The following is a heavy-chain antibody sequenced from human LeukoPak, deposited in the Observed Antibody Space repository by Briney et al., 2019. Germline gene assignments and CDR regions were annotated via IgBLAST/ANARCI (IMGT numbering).Heavy chain of an antibody. CDR2: ISYDGSNK. CDR1: GFTFSSYA. Sequence: GGSLRLSCAASGFTFSSYAMHWVRQAPGKGLEGVAVISYDGSNKYYADSVKGRFTISRDNSKNTLYLQMNSLRAEDTAVYYCARARFLEWLLDYWGQGTLVTVSS. CDR3: ARARFLEWLLDY. J-gene: IGHJ4*02. V-gene: IGHV3-30*04. D-gene: IGHD3-3*01.